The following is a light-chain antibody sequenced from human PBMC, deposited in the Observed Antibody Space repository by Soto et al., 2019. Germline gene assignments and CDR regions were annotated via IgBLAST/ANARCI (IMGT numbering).Light chain of an antibody. CDR2: GAS. J-gene: IGKJ1*01. Sequence: IPLTQSPSSLSASVGDRVTITCRASPAIASFLAWYQQKPGTAPKLLIYGASTLQSGVPSRFSGSRSGTEFTLTISSLQPGDFATYYCQQYRTYSFGQGSRVEIK. V-gene: IGKV1-9*01. CDR1: PAIASF. CDR3: QQYRTYS.